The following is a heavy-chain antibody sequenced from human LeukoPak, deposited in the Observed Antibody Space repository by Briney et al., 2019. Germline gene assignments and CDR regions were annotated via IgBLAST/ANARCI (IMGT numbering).Heavy chain of an antibody. V-gene: IGHV3-11*06. Sequence: GGSLRLSCAASGFTFSDYYMSWIRQAPGKGLEWTSFISSSSSYTNYADSVKGRFTISRDNTKNSLYLQMNNLRAEDTAVYYCARGGADYVIGYWGQGTLVTVSS. CDR3: ARGGADYVIGY. CDR2: ISSSSSYT. CDR1: GFTFSDYY. J-gene: IGHJ4*02. D-gene: IGHD4-17*01.